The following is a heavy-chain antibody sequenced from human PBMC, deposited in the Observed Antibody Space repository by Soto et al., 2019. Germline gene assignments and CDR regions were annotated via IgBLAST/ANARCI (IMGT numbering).Heavy chain of an antibody. CDR3: ASSVLVTARFDY. CDR1: GFTFSDYF. CDR2: ICNTGSTV. D-gene: IGHD2-21*02. J-gene: IGHJ4*02. Sequence: GWSLRLSCASSGFTFSDYFMNWIRQAPGKGLVWVSYICNTGSTVYYADSVKGRFTISRDNAKNSLFLQMNSLRAEDTAVYYCASSVLVTARFDYWGQGTPVTVSS. V-gene: IGHV3-11*01.